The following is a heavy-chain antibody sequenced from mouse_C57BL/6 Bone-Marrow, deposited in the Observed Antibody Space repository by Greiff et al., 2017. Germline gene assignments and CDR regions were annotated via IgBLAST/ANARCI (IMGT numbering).Heavy chain of an antibody. CDR2: IDPSDSYT. J-gene: IGHJ3*01. CDR1: GYTFTSYW. D-gene: IGHD3-1*01. V-gene: IGHV1-59*01. Sequence: QVQLQQPGAELVRPGTSVKLSCKASGYTFTSYWMHWVKQRPGQGLEWIGVIDPSDSYTNYNQKFKGKATLTVDTSSSTAYMQLSSLTSEDSAVYDCARSGYPAWFAYWGQGTLVTVSA. CDR3: ARSGYPAWFAY.